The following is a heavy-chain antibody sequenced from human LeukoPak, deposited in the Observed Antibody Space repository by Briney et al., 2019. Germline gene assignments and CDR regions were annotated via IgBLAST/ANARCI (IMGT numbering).Heavy chain of an antibody. CDR2: ISAYNGNT. CDR1: GYTFTSYG. Sequence: ASVKVSCKASGYTFTSYGISWVRQAPGQGLEWMGWISAYNGNTNYAQKLQGRVTMTTDTSTSTAYMELRSLRSDDTAVYYCAREVYVGHYDFWSGPFNMDVWGKGTTVTVSS. D-gene: IGHD3-3*01. V-gene: IGHV1-18*01. J-gene: IGHJ6*03. CDR3: AREVYVGHYDFWSGPFNMDV.